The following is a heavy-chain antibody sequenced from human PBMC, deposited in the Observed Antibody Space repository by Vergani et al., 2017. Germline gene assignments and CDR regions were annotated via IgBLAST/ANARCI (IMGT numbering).Heavy chain of an antibody. J-gene: IGHJ4*02. CDR1: GYSFTSYW. Sequence: EVQLVQSGAEVKKPGESLKISCKGSGYSFTSYWIGWVRQMPGKGLEWMGIIYPGDSDTRYSPSFQGQVTISADKSISTAYLQWSRLKASDTAMYYCARALRGYSYGYYFDYWGQGTLVTVSS. CDR2: IYPGDSDT. CDR3: ARALRGYSYGYYFDY. D-gene: IGHD5-18*01. V-gene: IGHV5-51*01.